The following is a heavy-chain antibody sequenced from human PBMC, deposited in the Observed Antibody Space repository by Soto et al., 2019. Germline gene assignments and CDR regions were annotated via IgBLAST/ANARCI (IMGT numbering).Heavy chain of an antibody. V-gene: IGHV1-8*01. Sequence: QVQLVQSGAEVKKPGASVKVSCKASGYTFTSYDINWVRQATGQGLEWMGWMNPNSGNTGYAQKFQGRVTMTRNTSIRPAYMEMSSLRSEDTAVYYCARGGITIFGVATWWFDPWGQGTLVTVSS. D-gene: IGHD3-3*01. J-gene: IGHJ5*02. CDR1: GYTFTSYD. CDR2: MNPNSGNT. CDR3: ARGGITIFGVATWWFDP.